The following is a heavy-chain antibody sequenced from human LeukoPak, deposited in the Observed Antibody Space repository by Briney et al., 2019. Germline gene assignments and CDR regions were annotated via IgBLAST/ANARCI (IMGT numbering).Heavy chain of an antibody. Sequence: ASVKVSCKTSGYTFTIYGISWVRQAPGQGLEWMGLISAYGNTNYAQNLQGRVTMTTDTSTSTAYMELRSLRSDDTAVYYCARDERNYDILTGYYDYWGQGTLVTVSS. CDR2: ISAYGNT. D-gene: IGHD3-9*01. J-gene: IGHJ4*02. CDR3: ARDERNYDILTGYYDY. V-gene: IGHV1-18*01. CDR1: GYTFTIYG.